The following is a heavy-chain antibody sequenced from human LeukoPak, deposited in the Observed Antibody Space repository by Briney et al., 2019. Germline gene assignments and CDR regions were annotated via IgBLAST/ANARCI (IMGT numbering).Heavy chain of an antibody. CDR2: IKQDGSTK. D-gene: IGHD1-26*01. J-gene: IGHJ4*02. CDR1: GFTFTNSW. CDR3: ARDTDGSLDY. V-gene: IGHV3-7*01. Sequence: PGGSLRLSCAAFGFTFTNSWMAWVRQAPGKGLEWVANIKQDGSTKHYLDSLKGRFTISRDNPKNSLYLQMNSLRADDTAVYYCARDTDGSLDYWGQGILVTVAS.